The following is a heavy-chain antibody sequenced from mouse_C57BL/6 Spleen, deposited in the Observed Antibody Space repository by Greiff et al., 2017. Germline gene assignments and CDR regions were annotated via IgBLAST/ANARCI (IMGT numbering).Heavy chain of an antibody. CDR1: GYAFSSYW. Sequence: QVQLQQSGAELVKPGASVKISCKASGYAFSSYWMNWVKQRPGKGLEWIGQVYPGDGDTNYNGKFKGKATLTADKSSSTAYMQLSSLTSEDSAVYFCARFGSSYLFDDWGKGTTLTVSS. V-gene: IGHV1-80*01. CDR3: ARFGSSYLFDD. J-gene: IGHJ2*01. CDR2: VYPGDGDT. D-gene: IGHD1-1*01.